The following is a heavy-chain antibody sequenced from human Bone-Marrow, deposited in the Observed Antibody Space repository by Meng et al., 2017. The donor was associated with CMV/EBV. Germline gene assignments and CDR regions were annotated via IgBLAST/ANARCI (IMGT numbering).Heavy chain of an antibody. J-gene: IGHJ4*02. V-gene: IGHV3-9*01. CDR3: AKVLTFTGPFDY. Sequence: GGSLRLSCAASGFTFSSYSMNWVRQAPGKGLEWVSGISWNGNIIDYADSVKGRFTVSRDNAKNSLYLQLSDLKPEDTALYYCAKVLTFTGPFDYWGQGALVTVSS. D-gene: IGHD3-16*01. CDR2: ISWNGNII. CDR1: GFTFSSYS.